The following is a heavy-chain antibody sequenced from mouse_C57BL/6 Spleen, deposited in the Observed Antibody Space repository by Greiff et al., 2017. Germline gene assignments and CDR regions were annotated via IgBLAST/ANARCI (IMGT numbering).Heavy chain of an antibody. CDR3: ARSITTVVATEYFDV. D-gene: IGHD1-1*01. Sequence: QVQLQQPGAELVKPGASVKMSCKASGYTFTSYWITWVKQRPGQGLEWIGDIYPGSGSTNYNEKFKSKATLTVDTSSSTAYMQLSSLTSEDSAVYYCARSITTVVATEYFDVWGTGTTVTVSS. CDR1: GYTFTSYW. CDR2: IYPGSGST. J-gene: IGHJ1*03. V-gene: IGHV1-55*01.